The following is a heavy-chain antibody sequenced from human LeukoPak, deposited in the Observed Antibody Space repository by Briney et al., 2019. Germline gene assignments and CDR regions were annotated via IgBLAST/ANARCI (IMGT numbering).Heavy chain of an antibody. J-gene: IGHJ4*02. V-gene: IGHV1-8*01. CDR3: AKGYYDSAPDY. Sequence: ASVTVSCTASGYTFTSYDINWVRQAPGQGLEWMGWMNPNSGNTDYAQKFKGRVTMTRNTSISTAYMELSSLRSEDTAVYYCAKGYYDSAPDYWGQGTLVTVSS. D-gene: IGHD3-22*01. CDR2: MNPNSGNT. CDR1: GYTFTSYD.